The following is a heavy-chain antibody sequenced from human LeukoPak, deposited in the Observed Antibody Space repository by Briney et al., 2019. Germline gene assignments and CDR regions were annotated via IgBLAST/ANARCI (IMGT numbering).Heavy chain of an antibody. V-gene: IGHV1-18*01. CDR3: AREGWNFFESQNWFDP. D-gene: IGHD1-7*01. CDR2: ISAYNGNT. J-gene: IGHJ5*02. Sequence: ASVKVSCKASGYTFTSYGISWVRQAPGQGLEWMGWISAYNGNTNYAQKLQGRVTMTTDTSTSTAYMELRSLRSDDTAVYYCAREGWNFFESQNWFDPWGQGTLVTVSS. CDR1: GYTFTSYG.